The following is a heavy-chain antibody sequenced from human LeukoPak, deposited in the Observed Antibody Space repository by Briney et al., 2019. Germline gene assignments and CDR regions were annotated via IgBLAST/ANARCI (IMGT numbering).Heavy chain of an antibody. D-gene: IGHD2/OR15-2a*01. CDR3: ASWFLKRFY. J-gene: IGHJ4*02. V-gene: IGHV4-30-4*08. CDR1: GGSIVSENYY. CDR2: MHYSGSA. Sequence: SETLSLTCSVSGGSIVSENYYWSWIRQPLVKGLEWIAYMHYSGSAYYNPSLKSRVSMSVDTSKNQFSLKVSSVTAADTAVYYCASWFLKRFYWGQGTLVTVSS.